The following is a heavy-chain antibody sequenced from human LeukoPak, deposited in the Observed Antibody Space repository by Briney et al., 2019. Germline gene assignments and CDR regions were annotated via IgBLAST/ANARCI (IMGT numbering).Heavy chain of an antibody. CDR2: ISAYNGNT. Sequence: ASVKVSCKASVYTFTSYGISWVQQAPAQGLEWMGWISAYNGNTNYAQKLQGRVTMTTDTSTSTAYMELRSLRSDDTAVYYCARDDSSSPDYWGQGTLVTVSS. CDR3: ARDDSSSPDY. J-gene: IGHJ4*02. D-gene: IGHD6-6*01. CDR1: VYTFTSYG. V-gene: IGHV1-18*01.